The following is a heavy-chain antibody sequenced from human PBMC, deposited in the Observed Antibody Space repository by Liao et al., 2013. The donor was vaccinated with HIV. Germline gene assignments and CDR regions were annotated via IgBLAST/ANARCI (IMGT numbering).Heavy chain of an antibody. Sequence: VHLQQWGAGLLKPSETLSLTCDVFGGSFSSYYWSWIRQPPREGAWSGLGSINHSGTTIYNPSLKSPVSISVDTSKKQFSLRLNFMTAADTAVYYCAVGDSWYNGWVYWGQGSLVTVSS. V-gene: IGHV4-34*01. J-gene: IGHJ4*02. CDR3: AVGDSWYNGWVY. CDR1: GGSFSSYY. D-gene: IGHD6-13*01. CDR2: INHSGTT.